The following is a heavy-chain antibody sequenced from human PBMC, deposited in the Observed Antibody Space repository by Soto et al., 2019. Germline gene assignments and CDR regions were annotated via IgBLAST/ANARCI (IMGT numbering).Heavy chain of an antibody. CDR2: IIPILGIA. V-gene: IGHV1-69*08. D-gene: IGHD4-17*01. CDR3: ARDCEPYDYGDYYDAFDI. J-gene: IGHJ3*02. Sequence: QVQLVQSGAEVKKPGSSVKVSCKASGGTFSSYTISWVRQAPGQGLEWMGRIIPILGIANYAQKFQGRVTITEDKSTSTAYMELSSLRSEDTAVYYCARDCEPYDYGDYYDAFDIWGQGTMVTVSS. CDR1: GGTFSSYT.